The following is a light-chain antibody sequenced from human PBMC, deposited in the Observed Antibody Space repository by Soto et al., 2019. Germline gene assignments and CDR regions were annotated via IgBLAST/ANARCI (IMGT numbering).Light chain of an antibody. J-gene: IGLJ1*01. CDR2: EVS. CDR3: SSYTSSSTYV. V-gene: IGLV2-14*02. CDR1: SSDVGSYNL. Sequence: QSALTQPASVSGSPGQSITISCTGTSSDVGSYNLVSWYQQRPGKAPKLMIYEVSNRPSGVSNRFSGSKSGNTASLTISGLQAEDEADYYCSSYTSSSTYVFGTGTKLTVL.